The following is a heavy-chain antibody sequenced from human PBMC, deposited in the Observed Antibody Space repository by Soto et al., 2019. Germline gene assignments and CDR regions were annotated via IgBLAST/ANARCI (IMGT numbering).Heavy chain of an antibody. D-gene: IGHD6-13*01. J-gene: IGHJ5*02. V-gene: IGHV4-31*03. Sequence: SETLSLTCTVSGGSISRGGYYWGWIRQHPGKGLEWIGYIYYSGSTYYNPSLKSRVTISVDTSKNQFSLKLSSVTAADTAVYYCARVFSDSSSFFDPWGQGTLVTVSS. CDR3: ARVFSDSSSFFDP. CDR1: GGSISRGGYY. CDR2: IYYSGST.